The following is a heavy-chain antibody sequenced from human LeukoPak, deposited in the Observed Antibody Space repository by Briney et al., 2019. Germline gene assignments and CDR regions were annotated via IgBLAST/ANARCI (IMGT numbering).Heavy chain of an antibody. J-gene: IGHJ4*02. CDR3: AKERDWNYGGYFDY. V-gene: IGHV3-23*01. CDR1: GFTFSSYA. CDR2: ISGSGGST. D-gene: IGHD1-7*01. Sequence: GGSLRLSCAAAGFTFSSYAMSWVRQAPGKGLEWVSAISGSGGSTYYADSVKGRFTISRDNSKNPLYLQMNSLRAEDTAVYYCAKERDWNYGGYFDYWGQGTLVTVSS.